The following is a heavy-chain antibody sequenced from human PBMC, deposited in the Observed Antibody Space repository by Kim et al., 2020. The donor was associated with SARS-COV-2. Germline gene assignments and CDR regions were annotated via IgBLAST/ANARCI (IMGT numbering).Heavy chain of an antibody. CDR1: GYTFTSYG. V-gene: IGHV1-18*04. Sequence: ASVKVSCKASGYTFTSYGISWVRQVPGQGLEWMGWISGSAYSGNTFYAQKVQGRVTLTTDTSTSTAYMELRSLRSDDTAVYYCARDRAWNGLIDYYFYGLDVWGQGTTV. J-gene: IGHJ6*02. D-gene: IGHD1-1*01. CDR2: ISGSAYSGNT. CDR3: ARDRAWNGLIDYYFYGLDV.